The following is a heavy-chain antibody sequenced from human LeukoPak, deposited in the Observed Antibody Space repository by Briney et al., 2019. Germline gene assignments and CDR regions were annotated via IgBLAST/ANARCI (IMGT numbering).Heavy chain of an antibody. J-gene: IGHJ6*02. CDR2: INHSGST. D-gene: IGHD6-6*01. Sequence: SETLSLTCAVYGGSFSGYYWSWIRQPPGKGLEWIGEINHSGSTNYNPSLKSRVTISVDTSKNQFSLKLSSVTAADTAVYYCARGWRGIASHYHGMDVWGQGTTVTVSS. CDR3: ARGWRGIASHYHGMDV. V-gene: IGHV4-34*01. CDR1: GGSFSGYY.